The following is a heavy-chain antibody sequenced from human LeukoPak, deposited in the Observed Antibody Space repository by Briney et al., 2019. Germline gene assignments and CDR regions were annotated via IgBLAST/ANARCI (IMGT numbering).Heavy chain of an antibody. Sequence: GGSLRLSCAAAGFNVSSKYMGWVRQAPGKGLEWVSVIYSGGSTYYADSVKGRFTISRDNSKNTLYLQMNSLRAEDTAVYYCARDSDILTGRGMDVWGQGTTVTVSS. D-gene: IGHD3-9*01. CDR2: IYSGGST. V-gene: IGHV3-53*01. J-gene: IGHJ6*02. CDR3: ARDSDILTGRGMDV. CDR1: GFNVSSKY.